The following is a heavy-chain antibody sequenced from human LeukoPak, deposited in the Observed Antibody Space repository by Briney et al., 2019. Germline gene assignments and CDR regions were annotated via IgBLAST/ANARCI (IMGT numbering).Heavy chain of an antibody. J-gene: IGHJ4*02. D-gene: IGHD2/OR15-2a*01. CDR1: GNYC. Sequence: GGSLRLSCAASGNYCMHWVRQVPGKGLVWVSHINSDGSWTSYADSAKGRFTISKDNAKNAVYLQMNSLRAEDTAVYYCVSFYETYWGQGALVTVPS. CDR2: INSDGSWT. CDR3: VSFYETY. V-gene: IGHV3-74*01.